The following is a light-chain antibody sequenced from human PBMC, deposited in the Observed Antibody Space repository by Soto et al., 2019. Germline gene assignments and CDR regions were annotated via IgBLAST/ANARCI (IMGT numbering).Light chain of an antibody. Sequence: QSALTQPASVSGSPGQSITISCTGNSSDVGGYNYVSCYQKHPGKAPKLMIYDVSNRPSGVSNRFSGSKSGNTASLTISGLQAEDEADYYCSSYTSSSTYVFGTGTKLTVL. CDR1: SSDVGGYNY. V-gene: IGLV2-14*01. CDR2: DVS. J-gene: IGLJ1*01. CDR3: SSYTSSSTYV.